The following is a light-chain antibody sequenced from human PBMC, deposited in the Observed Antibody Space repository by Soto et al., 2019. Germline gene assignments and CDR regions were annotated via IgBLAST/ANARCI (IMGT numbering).Light chain of an antibody. CDR3: QQYQTYWT. V-gene: IGKV1-5*01. CDR1: RSINTW. Sequence: DIQMTQSHSTLSASVGDRVTITCRASRSINTWLAWYQQKPGKAPQVLIYDSSSLQSGLPSRFSGSGSGTEFTLPISSLQSDDIAAYYCQQYQTYWTFRQGNKVDIK. J-gene: IGKJ1*01. CDR2: DSS.